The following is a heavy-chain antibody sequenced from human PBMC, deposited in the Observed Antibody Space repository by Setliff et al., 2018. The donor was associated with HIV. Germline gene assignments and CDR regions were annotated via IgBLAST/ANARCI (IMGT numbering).Heavy chain of an antibody. CDR1: GDSISTYC. J-gene: IGHJ4*02. CDR3: ARHSPSDY. Sequence: SETLSLTCTVSGDSISTYCWNWIRQPPGRGLEWIGFIFSSGNTKYNPSLQSRVTMSIDMSKNQFSLKLTSVTAADTAVYFCARHSPSDYWGQGTLVTVSS. V-gene: IGHV4-59*08. CDR2: IFSSGNT.